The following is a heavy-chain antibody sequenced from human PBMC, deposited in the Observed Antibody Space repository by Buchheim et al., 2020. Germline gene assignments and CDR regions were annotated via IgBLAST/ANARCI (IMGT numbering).Heavy chain of an antibody. Sequence: QVQLVQSGAEVKKPGSSVKVSCKASGGTFSSYAISWVRQAPGQGLEWMGSIIPILGIANYAQKFQGRVTITADKSTSTAYMELSSLRSEDTAVYYCARTWGWWELLNYYYYGMDVWGQGTT. CDR3: ARTWGWWELLNYYYYGMDV. J-gene: IGHJ6*02. CDR1: GGTFSSYA. D-gene: IGHD1-26*01. CDR2: IIPILGIA. V-gene: IGHV1-69*04.